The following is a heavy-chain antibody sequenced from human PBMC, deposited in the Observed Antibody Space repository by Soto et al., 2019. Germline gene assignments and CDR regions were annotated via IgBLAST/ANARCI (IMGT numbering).Heavy chain of an antibody. V-gene: IGHV3-7*04. CDR3: AREIVVARGASYFDY. J-gene: IGHJ4*02. D-gene: IGHD2-2*01. CDR2: IKQDGGEK. Sequence: EVQLVESGGNLVQPGGSLRFSCVASGFTFSSYWMTWVRQAPGKGLEWVGNIKQDGGEKNYVDSVKGRFTISRDNAKNSVYLQMNSLRAEGTAVYYCAREIVVARGASYFDYWGPGTLVTVSS. CDR1: GFTFSSYW.